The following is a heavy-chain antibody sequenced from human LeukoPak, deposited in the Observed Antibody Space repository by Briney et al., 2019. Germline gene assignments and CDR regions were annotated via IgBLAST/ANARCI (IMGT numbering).Heavy chain of an antibody. V-gene: IGHV4-34*01. J-gene: IGHJ4*02. D-gene: IGHD6-13*01. Sequence: SETLSLTCTVYGGSFSGYCWSWIRQPPGKGLEWIGEITHSGSTNYNPSLKSRVITSADTSKNEFSLKLNSMTAADTAVYYCAAGSSTWYGNRHYDYWGQGALVTVSS. CDR3: AAGSSTWYGNRHYDY. CDR1: GGSFSGYC. CDR2: ITHSGST.